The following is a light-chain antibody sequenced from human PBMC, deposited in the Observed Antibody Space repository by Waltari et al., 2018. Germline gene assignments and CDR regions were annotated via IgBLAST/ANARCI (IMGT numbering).Light chain of an antibody. CDR1: TSNIGNNY. CDR3: GTWDNTLSAV. CDR2: GND. Sequence: QSVLTQPPSVSAAPGQKVSISCPGSTSNIGNNYVSWYQQFPGEAPKVLIYGNDKRTTGIPDRFSGSKSGTSATLDITGLQTGDEAVYYCGTWDNTLSAVFGGGTKVTVL. J-gene: IGLJ2*01. V-gene: IGLV1-51*02.